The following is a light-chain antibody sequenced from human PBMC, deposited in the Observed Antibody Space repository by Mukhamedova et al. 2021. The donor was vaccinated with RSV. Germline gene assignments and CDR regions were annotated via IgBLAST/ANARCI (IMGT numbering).Light chain of an antibody. CDR2: VGS. J-gene: IGKJ4*01. CDR3: QQTYRTPLT. V-gene: IGKV1-39*01. Sequence: WYQRRVHGRAPKLLIYVGSTLQSGVPSRFSGSRSGTDFTLTINSLQPEDFATYFCQQTYRTPLTFGGGTRVEIK.